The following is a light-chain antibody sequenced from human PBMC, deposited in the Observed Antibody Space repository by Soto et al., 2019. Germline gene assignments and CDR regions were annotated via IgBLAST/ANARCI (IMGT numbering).Light chain of an antibody. CDR1: SSNVGNNY. CDR2: DNY. V-gene: IGLV1-51*01. Sequence: QSVLTQPPSVSAAPGQKVTISCFGSSSNVGNNYVSWYQQFPGTAPKLLIYDNYKRPSGIPDRFSGSKSGTSATLGITRLQTGDEADYYCGTWDSSAGSVVFGGGTKLTVL. J-gene: IGLJ2*01. CDR3: GTWDSSAGSVV.